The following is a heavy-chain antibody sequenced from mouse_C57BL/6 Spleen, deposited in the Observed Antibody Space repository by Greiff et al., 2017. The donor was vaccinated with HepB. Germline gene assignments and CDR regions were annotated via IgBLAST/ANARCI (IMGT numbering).Heavy chain of an antibody. D-gene: IGHD2-3*01. CDR1: GYTFTDYE. CDR3: TSSDGYYLYYFDY. Sequence: QVQLQQPGAELVKPGASVTLSCKASGYTFTDYEMHWVKQTPVHGLEWIGAIDPETGGTAYNQKFKGKAILTADKSSSTAYMELRSLTSEDSAVYYCTSSDGYYLYYFDYWGKGTSLTVSS. V-gene: IGHV1-15*01. CDR2: IDPETGGT. J-gene: IGHJ2*02.